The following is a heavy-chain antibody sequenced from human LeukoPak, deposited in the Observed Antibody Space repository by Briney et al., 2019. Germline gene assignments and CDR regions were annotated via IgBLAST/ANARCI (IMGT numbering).Heavy chain of an antibody. V-gene: IGHV1-69*13. Sequence: EASVKVSCKASGGTFSSYAISWVRQAPGQGLEWMGGIIPIFGTANYAQKFQGRVTITADESTSTAYMDLSSLRSEDTAVYYCARDLLGYCSSTSCYFDYWGQGTLVTVSS. CDR1: GGTFSSYA. CDR2: IIPIFGTA. J-gene: IGHJ4*02. CDR3: ARDLLGYCSSTSCYFDY. D-gene: IGHD2-2*01.